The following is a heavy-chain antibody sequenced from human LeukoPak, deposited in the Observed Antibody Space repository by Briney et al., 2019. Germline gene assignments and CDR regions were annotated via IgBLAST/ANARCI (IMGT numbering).Heavy chain of an antibody. D-gene: IGHD3-22*01. J-gene: IGHJ6*02. CDR1: GFTFRSYA. CDR2: ISSSGSSI. V-gene: IGHV3-48*03. Sequence: GGSLRLSCTASGFTFRSYAMNWVRQAPGKGLEWVSYISSSGSSIYYADSVKGRFTISRDNAKNSLHLQMNTLRAEDAAVYYCARDLYDSSGHYYNYYYGMDVWGQGTTVTVSS. CDR3: ARDLYDSSGHYYNYYYGMDV.